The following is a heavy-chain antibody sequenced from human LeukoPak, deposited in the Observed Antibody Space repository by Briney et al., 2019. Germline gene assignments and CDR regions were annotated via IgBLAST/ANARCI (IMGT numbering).Heavy chain of an antibody. CDR2: ISGNGINT. CDR3: ARGVSD. J-gene: IGHJ4*02. D-gene: IGHD3-16*01. V-gene: IGHV3-23*01. Sequence: GGSLRLSCATSGFTFNIYAMNWVRQAPGKGLEWVSIISGNGINTYYADSVKGRFTISRDDSKNTMYLQMNSLRVDDTAIYYCARGVSDWGQGTLVTVAS. CDR1: GFTFNIYA.